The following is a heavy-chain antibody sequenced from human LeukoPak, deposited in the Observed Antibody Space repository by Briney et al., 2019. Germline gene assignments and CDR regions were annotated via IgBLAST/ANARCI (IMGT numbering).Heavy chain of an antibody. V-gene: IGHV1-69*13. D-gene: IGHD3-10*01. CDR3: ARSNYYGSGSSFDY. CDR2: IIPIFGTA. Sequence: ASVKVSCKASGGTFSSYAISWVRQAPGQGLEWMGGIIPIFGTANYAQKFQGRVTITADESTSTAYMELSSLRSEDTAVYYCARSNYYGSGSSFDYWGQGTLVTVSS. CDR1: GGTFSSYA. J-gene: IGHJ4*02.